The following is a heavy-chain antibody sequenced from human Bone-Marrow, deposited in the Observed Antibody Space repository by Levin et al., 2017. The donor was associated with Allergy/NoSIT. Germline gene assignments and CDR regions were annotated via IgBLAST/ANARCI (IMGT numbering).Heavy chain of an antibody. V-gene: IGHV2-5*02. J-gene: IGHJ4*02. CDR2: IYWDDDK. CDR1: GFSLSTSGVG. D-gene: IGHD4-17*01. CDR3: ARTGAYLTTVTTFDY. Sequence: SGPTLVKPTQTLTLTCTFSGFSLSTSGVGVGWIRQPPGKALEWLALIYWDDDKRYSPSLKSRLTITKDTSKNQVVLTMTNMDPVDTATYYCARTGAYLTTVTTFDYWGQGTLVTVSS.